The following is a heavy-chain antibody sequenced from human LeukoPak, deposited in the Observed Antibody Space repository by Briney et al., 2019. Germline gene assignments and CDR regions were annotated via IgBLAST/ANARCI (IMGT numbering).Heavy chain of an antibody. CDR1: GFSLSTSGMC. CDR3: ARIGDGYNYYFDY. V-gene: IGHV2-70*11. CDR2: IDWDDDK. J-gene: IGHJ4*02. Sequence: SGPALVKPTQTLTLTCTFSGFSLSTSGMCVSWIRQPPGRALEWLARIDWDDDKYYSTSLKTRLTISKDTSKNQVVLTMTNMDPADTATYYCARIGDGYNYYFDYWGQGTLVTVSS. D-gene: IGHD5-12*01.